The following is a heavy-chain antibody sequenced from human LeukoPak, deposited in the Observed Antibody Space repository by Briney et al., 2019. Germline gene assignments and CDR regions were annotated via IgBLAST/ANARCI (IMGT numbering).Heavy chain of an antibody. CDR2: ISYDGSNK. J-gene: IGHJ6*02. Sequence: GGSLRLSCAASGFTFSSYGMHWVRQAPGKGLEWVAVISYDGSNKYYADSVKGRFTISRDNSKNTLYLQMNSLRAEDTAVYYCARWNQGHGLDVWGQGTTVTVSS. D-gene: IGHD1-1*01. V-gene: IGHV3-30*03. CDR1: GFTFSSYG. CDR3: ARWNQGHGLDV.